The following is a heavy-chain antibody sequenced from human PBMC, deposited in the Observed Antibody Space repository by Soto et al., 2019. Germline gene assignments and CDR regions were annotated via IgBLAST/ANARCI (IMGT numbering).Heavy chain of an antibody. V-gene: IGHV3-11*06. CDR2: ISSSSSYT. D-gene: IGHD6-19*01. CDR3: ATEAVAGSYFDY. J-gene: IGHJ4*02. CDR1: GFTFSDYC. Sequence: VQLVESGGGLVQPAGSPRLSCAASGFTFSDYCMSWIRQAPGQGLEWVSYISSSSSYTNYADSVKGRFTISRDNAKNSLYLQMNSLRAEDTAVYYCATEAVAGSYFDYWGQGTLVTVSS.